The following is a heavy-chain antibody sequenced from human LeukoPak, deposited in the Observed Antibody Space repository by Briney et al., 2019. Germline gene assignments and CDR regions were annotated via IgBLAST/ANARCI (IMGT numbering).Heavy chain of an antibody. J-gene: IGHJ4*02. V-gene: IGHV4-34*01. CDR3: ASDGGTDFWSGSDY. CDR1: GGSFSGYY. Sequence: PSETLSLTCAVYGGSFSGYYWSWIRQPPGKGLEWIGEINHSGSTNYNPSLKSRVTISVDTSKNQFSLKLSSVTAADTAVYHCASDGGTDFWSGSDYWGQGTLVTVSS. CDR2: INHSGST. D-gene: IGHD3-3*01.